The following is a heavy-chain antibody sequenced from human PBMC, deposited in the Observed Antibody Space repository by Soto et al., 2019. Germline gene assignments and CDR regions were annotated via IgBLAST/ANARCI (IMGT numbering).Heavy chain of an antibody. V-gene: IGHV1-69*13. D-gene: IGHD2-2*01. CDR2: IIPIFGTA. J-gene: IGHJ6*02. CDR3: AAASNVLVPAANLSLYYGMDV. CDR1: GGTFSSYA. Sequence: SVKVSCKASGGTFSSYAISWVRQAPGQGLEWMGGIIPIFGTANYAQKFQGRVTITADESMSTAYMELSSLRSEDTAVYYCAAASNVLVPAANLSLYYGMDVWGQGTTVTVSS.